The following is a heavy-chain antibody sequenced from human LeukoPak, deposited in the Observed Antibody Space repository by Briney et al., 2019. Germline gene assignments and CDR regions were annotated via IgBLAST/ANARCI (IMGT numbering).Heavy chain of an antibody. CDR1: GYTFTSYG. J-gene: IGHJ4*02. CDR3: ARLSDSSGWGYFDY. CDR2: ISVYNGNT. Sequence: ASVKVSCKASGYTFTSYGISWVRQAPGQGLEWMGWISVYNGNTNYAQKLQGRVTMTTDTSTSTAYMELRSLRSDDTAVYYCARLSDSSGWGYFDYWGQGTLVTVSS. V-gene: IGHV1-18*04. D-gene: IGHD6-19*01.